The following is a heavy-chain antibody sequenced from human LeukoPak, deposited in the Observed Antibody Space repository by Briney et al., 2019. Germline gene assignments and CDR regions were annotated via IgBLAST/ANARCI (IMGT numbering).Heavy chain of an antibody. J-gene: IGHJ4*02. CDR1: GFTFDDYA. V-gene: IGHV3-9*01. CDR3: ARVPTYYYDSSGYPVGYFDY. Sequence: GRSLRLSCAASGFTFDDYAMHWVRQAPGKGLEWVSGISWNSGSIGYADSVKGRFTISRDNAKNSLYLQMNSLRAEDTAVYYCARVPTYYYDSSGYPVGYFDYWGQGTLVTVSS. D-gene: IGHD3-22*01. CDR2: ISWNSGSI.